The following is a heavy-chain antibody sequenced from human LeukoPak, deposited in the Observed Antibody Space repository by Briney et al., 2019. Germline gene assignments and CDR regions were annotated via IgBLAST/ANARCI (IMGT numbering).Heavy chain of an antibody. Sequence: PGGSLRLSCAASQFTFSSHAMNWVRQAPGKGLDWVAVMSFDGSHIYYADSVKGRFTISRDNSKNTLLLQMNSLNADDTAVYYCARGGTYYYQYYYMDVWGKGTTVTVSS. CDR1: QFTFSSHA. D-gene: IGHD3-16*01. CDR3: ARGGTYYYQYYYMDV. J-gene: IGHJ6*03. V-gene: IGHV3-30*01. CDR2: MSFDGSHI.